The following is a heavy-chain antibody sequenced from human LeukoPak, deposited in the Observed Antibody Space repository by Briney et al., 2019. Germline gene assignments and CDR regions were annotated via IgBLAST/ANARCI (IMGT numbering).Heavy chain of an antibody. CDR3: ARDEAAYGSSTSCYVV. V-gene: IGHV4-59*11. CDR2: IYYSGST. CDR1: GGSISSHY. J-gene: IGHJ4*02. D-gene: IGHD2-2*01. Sequence: SETLSLTCTVSGGSISSHYWSWIRQPPGKGLEWIGYIYYSGSTNYNPSLKSRVTISVDTSKNQFSLKLSSVTAADTAVYYCARDEAAYGSSTSCYVVWGQGPLVTVS.